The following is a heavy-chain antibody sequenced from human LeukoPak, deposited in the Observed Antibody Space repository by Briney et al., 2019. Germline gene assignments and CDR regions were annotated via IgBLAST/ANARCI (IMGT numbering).Heavy chain of an antibody. J-gene: IGHJ4*02. D-gene: IGHD3-3*01. CDR3: ARISTYDFWSAKSAAGFDY. V-gene: IGHV1-46*01. CDR2: INPSGGST. Sequence: ASVKVSCKTSGYTFTSYYIHWVRQAPGQGLEWMGIINPSGGSTSYAQKFQGRVTMTRDMSTRTVYMELSSLRSEDTAVYHCARISTYDFWSAKSAAGFDYWGQGTLVTVSS. CDR1: GYTFTSYY.